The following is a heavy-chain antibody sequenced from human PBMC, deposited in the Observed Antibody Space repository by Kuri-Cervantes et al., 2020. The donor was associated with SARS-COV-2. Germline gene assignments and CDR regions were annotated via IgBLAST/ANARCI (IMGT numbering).Heavy chain of an antibody. J-gene: IGHJ3*02. CDR1: GYTFTSYD. D-gene: IGHD2-2*01. CDR2: MNPNSGNT. Sequence: ASVKVSCKASGYTFTSYDINWVRQATGQGLEWMGWMNPNSGNTGYAQKFQGRVTITRNTSISTAYMELSSLRSEDTAVYYCARDRPTRVVLGNAFDIWGQGTMVTVSS. V-gene: IGHV1-8*03. CDR3: ARDRPTRVVLGNAFDI.